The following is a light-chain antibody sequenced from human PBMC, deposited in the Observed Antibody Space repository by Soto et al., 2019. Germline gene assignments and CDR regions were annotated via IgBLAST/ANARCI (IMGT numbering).Light chain of an antibody. CDR3: QQRSNWHTWT. CDR1: QSVSSY. CDR2: DAS. Sequence: EIVLTQSPATLSLSPGERATLSCRASQSVSSYLAWYQQKPGQAPRLLIYDASNRATGIPARFSGSGSGTDFTITISSLEPEDFAVYYCQQRSNWHTWTFGQGTKVEIK. J-gene: IGKJ1*01. V-gene: IGKV3-11*01.